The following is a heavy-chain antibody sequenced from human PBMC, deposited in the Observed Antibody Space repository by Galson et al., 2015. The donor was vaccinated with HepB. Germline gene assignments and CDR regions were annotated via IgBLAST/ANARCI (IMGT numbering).Heavy chain of an antibody. CDR1: GFTFSSYS. Sequence: SLRLSCAASGFTFSSYSMLWVRQAPGKGLEWVSTICTTGDNTYYADSVKGRFTISRDNAENSLYLEMSSLRADDAAVYYCARDTLGWELPGPGGQGTLCTVSS. J-gene: IGHJ5*02. CDR3: ARDTLGWELPGP. CDR2: ICTTGDNT. D-gene: IGHD3-10*01. V-gene: IGHV3-21*01.